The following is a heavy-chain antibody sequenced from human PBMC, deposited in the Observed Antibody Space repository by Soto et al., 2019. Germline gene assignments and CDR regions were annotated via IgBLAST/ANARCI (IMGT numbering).Heavy chain of an antibody. CDR2: ISGSGGST. CDR3: AKETYYYDSSGPTPFDY. J-gene: IGHJ4*02. Sequence: GGSLRLSCAASGFTFSSYAMSWVRQAPGKGLEWVSAISGSGGSTYYADSVKGRFTISRDNSKNTLYLQMNSLRAEDTAVYYCAKETYYYDSSGPTPFDYWGQGTLVTVSS. D-gene: IGHD3-22*01. CDR1: GFTFSSYA. V-gene: IGHV3-23*01.